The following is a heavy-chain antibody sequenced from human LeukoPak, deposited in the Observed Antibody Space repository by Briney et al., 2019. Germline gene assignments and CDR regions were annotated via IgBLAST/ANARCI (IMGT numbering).Heavy chain of an antibody. CDR3: ARERSGSYYAAFDI. Sequence: TGGSLRLSCAASGFTFSSYAMPWVRQAPGKGLEWVAVISYDGSNKYYADSVKGRFTISRDNSKNTLYLQMNSLRAEDTAVYYCARERSGSYYAAFDIWGQGTMVTVSS. D-gene: IGHD1-26*01. CDR2: ISYDGSNK. CDR1: GFTFSSYA. V-gene: IGHV3-30-3*01. J-gene: IGHJ3*02.